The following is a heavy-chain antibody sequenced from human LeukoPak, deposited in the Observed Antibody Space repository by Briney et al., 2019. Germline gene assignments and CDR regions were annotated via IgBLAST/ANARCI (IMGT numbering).Heavy chain of an antibody. D-gene: IGHD6-19*01. CDR3: ASIAVAGSSSDY. Sequence: PGRSLRLSCAASGFTFDDYAMHWVRQAPGKGLEWGSGISWNSGSIGYADSVKGRFTISRDNAKNSLYLQMNSLRAEDTALYYCASIAVAGSSSDYWGQGTLVTVSS. CDR2: ISWNSGSI. V-gene: IGHV3-9*01. J-gene: IGHJ4*02. CDR1: GFTFDDYA.